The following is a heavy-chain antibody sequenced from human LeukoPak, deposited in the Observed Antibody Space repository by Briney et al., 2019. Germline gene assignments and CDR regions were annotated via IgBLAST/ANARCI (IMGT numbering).Heavy chain of an antibody. CDR1: GFTFSSYA. Sequence: PGGSLRLSCAASGFTFSSYAMSWVRQAPGKGLEWVSAISGSGGSTYYADSVKGRFTISRDNSKNTLYLQMNSLRAEDTAVYYCAKTVSVDTAMFRGFDYWGKGTLSPSPQ. D-gene: IGHD5-18*01. V-gene: IGHV3-23*01. J-gene: IGHJ4*02. CDR3: AKTVSVDTAMFRGFDY. CDR2: ISGSGGST.